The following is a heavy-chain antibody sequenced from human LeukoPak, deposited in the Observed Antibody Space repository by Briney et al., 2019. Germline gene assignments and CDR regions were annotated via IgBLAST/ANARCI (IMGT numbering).Heavy chain of an antibody. J-gene: IGHJ4*02. Sequence: ASVKVSFKTSGGTFSTYAISWVRQAPGQGLEWMGGIIPIFGTGNYAQKFQDRVTITADESTSTAYMELSSLRSEDTAVYYCARGLGDSSGYYYSDYWGQGTLVTVSS. CDR2: IIPIFGTG. D-gene: IGHD3-22*01. V-gene: IGHV1-69*13. CDR1: GGTFSTYA. CDR3: ARGLGDSSGYYYSDY.